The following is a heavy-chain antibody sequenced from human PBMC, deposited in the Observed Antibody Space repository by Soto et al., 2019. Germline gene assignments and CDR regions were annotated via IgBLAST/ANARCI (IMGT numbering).Heavy chain of an antibody. CDR1: GGSISSSSYY. D-gene: IGHD6-19*01. CDR3: ARLIFGGYSSGWYDWFPDY. J-gene: IGHJ4*02. V-gene: IGHV4-39*01. CDR2: IYYSGST. Sequence: SETLSLTCTVSGGSISSSSYYWGWIRQPPGKGLEWIGSIYYSGSTYYNPSLKSRVTISVDTSKNQFSLKLSSVTAADTAVYYCARLIFGGYSSGWYDWFPDYWGQGTLVTVSS.